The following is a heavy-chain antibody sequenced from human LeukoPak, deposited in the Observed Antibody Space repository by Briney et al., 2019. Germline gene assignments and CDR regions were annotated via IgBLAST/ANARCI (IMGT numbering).Heavy chain of an antibody. CDR2: INPNSGGT. CDR1: GYTFTGYY. CDR3: AKDVAAVAGQGYECFDC. J-gene: IGHJ4*02. Sequence: GASVKVSCKASGYTFTGYYLHWVRQAPGHGLEWMGWINPNSGGTNYAQKFQGRVTMTRDTSITTAYMELSRLRSDDTAVYYCAKDVAAVAGQGYECFDCWGQGTLVTVSS. D-gene: IGHD6-19*01. V-gene: IGHV1-2*02.